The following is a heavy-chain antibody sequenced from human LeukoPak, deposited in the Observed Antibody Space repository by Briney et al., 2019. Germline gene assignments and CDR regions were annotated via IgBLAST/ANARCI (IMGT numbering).Heavy chain of an antibody. CDR3: ATAGLGPRGPNLNFDY. V-gene: IGHV1-24*01. Sequence: ASVKVSCKVSGYTLTELSMHWVRQAPGKGLEWMGGIDPEDGATIYAQKFQGRVNMTEDTATDTAYMELSRLRSEDTAVYYCATAGLGPRGPNLNFDYWGRGNLVTVS. CDR1: GYTLTELS. J-gene: IGHJ4*02. D-gene: IGHD1-1*01. CDR2: IDPEDGAT.